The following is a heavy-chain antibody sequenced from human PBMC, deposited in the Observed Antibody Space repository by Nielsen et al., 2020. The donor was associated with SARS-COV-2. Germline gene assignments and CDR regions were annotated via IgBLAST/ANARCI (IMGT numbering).Heavy chain of an antibody. Sequence: GESLKISCAASGFTFSSYGMHWVRQAPGKGLDWVAVISYDGSNDYYADSVKGRFTVSRDNSKNTLYLQMNRLGAEDTAVYYCARARDIVATFLGMDVWGPGTTVTVSS. CDR3: ARARDIVATFLGMDV. CDR2: ISYDGSND. J-gene: IGHJ6*02. D-gene: IGHD5-12*01. CDR1: GFTFSSYG. V-gene: IGHV3-30*03.